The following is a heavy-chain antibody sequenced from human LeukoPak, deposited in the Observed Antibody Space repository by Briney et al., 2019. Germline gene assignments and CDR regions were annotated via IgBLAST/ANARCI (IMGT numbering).Heavy chain of an antibody. CDR1: GGTFSTYA. J-gene: IGHJ4*02. D-gene: IGHD6-13*01. V-gene: IGHV1-69*04. CDR3: ARGQSNWYVCNY. Sequence: SVKVSCKTSGGTFSTYAISWVRQAPGQGLEWMGRIIPVLGIANYAQKFQGRVTITADKSTSTAYMELSSLRSEDTAVYYCARGQSNWYVCNYLGQGTLVTVSS. CDR2: IIPVLGIA.